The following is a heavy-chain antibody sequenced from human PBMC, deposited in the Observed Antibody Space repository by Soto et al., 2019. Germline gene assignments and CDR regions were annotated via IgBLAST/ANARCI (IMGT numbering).Heavy chain of an antibody. CDR3: ARYMDIVLVPAAMRPFGVFDI. D-gene: IGHD2-2*03. CDR1: GFTFGDYY. CDR2: ISSSGSTI. J-gene: IGHJ3*02. V-gene: IGHV3-11*01. Sequence: PGGSLRLSCAASGFTFGDYYMSWIRQAPGKGLEWVSYISSSGSTIYYADSVKGRFTISRDNAKNSLYLHMNSLRAEDTAVYYCARYMDIVLVPAAMRPFGVFDIGGKGKMVTV.